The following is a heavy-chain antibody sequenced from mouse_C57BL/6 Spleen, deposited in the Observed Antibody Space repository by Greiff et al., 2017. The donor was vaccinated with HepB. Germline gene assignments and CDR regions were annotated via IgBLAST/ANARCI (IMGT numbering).Heavy chain of an antibody. D-gene: IGHD1-1*01. CDR2: ISSGGSYT. Sequence: EVQGVESGGDLVKPGGSLKLSCAASGFTFSSYGMSWVRQTPDKRLEWVATISSGGSYTYYPDSVKGRFTISRDNAKNTLYLQMSSLKSEDTAMYYCARQTTVVAHYYAMDYWGQGTSVTVSS. J-gene: IGHJ4*01. CDR1: GFTFSSYG. V-gene: IGHV5-6*01. CDR3: ARQTTVVAHYYAMDY.